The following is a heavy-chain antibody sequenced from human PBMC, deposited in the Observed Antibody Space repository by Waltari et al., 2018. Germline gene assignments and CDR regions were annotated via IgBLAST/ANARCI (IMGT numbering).Heavy chain of an antibody. V-gene: IGHV1-2*02. J-gene: IGHJ4*02. D-gene: IGHD2-2*01. CDR3: ARGPATADFDY. Sequence: QVQLVQSGAEMKKPGASVKVSCKASGYTFTGYFMHWMRQAPGQGLEWMGWINPNSGDTKDAQKFQGRVTMTRDTSSSTAYMELSRLTSDDTAVYYCARGPATADFDYWGQGTLVTVSS. CDR1: GYTFTGYF. CDR2: INPNSGDT.